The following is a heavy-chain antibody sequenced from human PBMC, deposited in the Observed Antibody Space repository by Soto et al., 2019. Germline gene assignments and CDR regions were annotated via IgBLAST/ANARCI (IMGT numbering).Heavy chain of an antibody. CDR1: GFTFSSYS. J-gene: IGHJ4*02. CDR3: ARVNPSSGTTSDY. D-gene: IGHD1-1*01. CDR2: ISSSSSYI. V-gene: IGHV3-21*01. Sequence: GGSLRLSCAASGFTFSSYSMNWVRQAPGKGLEWVSSISSSSSYIYYADSVKGRFTISRDNAKNSLYLQMNSLGVEDTAVYYCARVNPSSGTTSDYWGRGTLVTVSS.